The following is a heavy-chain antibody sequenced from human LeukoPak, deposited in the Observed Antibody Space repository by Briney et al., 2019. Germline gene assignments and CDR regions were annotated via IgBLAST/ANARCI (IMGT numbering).Heavy chain of an antibody. CDR3: ATLDVGYGVY. CDR1: GFSFSAYG. J-gene: IGHJ4*02. CDR2: IPYDGSNQ. V-gene: IGHV3-30*12. D-gene: IGHD4-17*01. Sequence: GGSLRLSCVASGFSFSAYGMYWVRQAPGKGLEGVAFIPYDGSNQYYAESVKGRFIISRDNSKNTLYLQMNSLRAEDTAVYYCATLDVGYGVYWGQGTLVTVSS.